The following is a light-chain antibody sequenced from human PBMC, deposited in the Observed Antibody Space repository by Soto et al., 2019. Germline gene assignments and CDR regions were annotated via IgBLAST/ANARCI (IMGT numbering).Light chain of an antibody. CDR1: SSDIGNYDF. Sequence: QSVLTQPASVSGSPGQSITMSGTGTSSDIGNYDFVSWYQQVPGTAPKAMIYEVSSRTSGVSNRFSGSKSGNTASLTISGLQAEEEAYYYCSSYTTSTSFILFGGGTQLTVL. CDR2: EVS. J-gene: IGLJ2*01. V-gene: IGLV2-14*01. CDR3: SSYTTSTSFIL.